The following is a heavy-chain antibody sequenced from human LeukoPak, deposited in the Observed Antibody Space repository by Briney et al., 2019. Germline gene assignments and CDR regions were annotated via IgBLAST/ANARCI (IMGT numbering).Heavy chain of an antibody. CDR1: GFTFSNFG. CDR2: ISDNGRRT. D-gene: IGHD2-15*01. CDR3: ARDRIGKYSIDY. J-gene: IGHJ4*02. V-gene: IGHV3-33*08. Sequence: GGSLRLSCAASGFTFSNFGLNGVRQAPGKGLEGVAFISDNGRRTYYLASVKGLFTISRDDSKDTLYLQMNSLRVEDTAVYYCARDRIGKYSIDYWGQGTLVTVSS.